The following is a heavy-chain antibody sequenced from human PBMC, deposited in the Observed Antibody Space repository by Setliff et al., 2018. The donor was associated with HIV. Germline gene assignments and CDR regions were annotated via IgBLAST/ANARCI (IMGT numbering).Heavy chain of an antibody. D-gene: IGHD3-10*01. V-gene: IGHV5-51*01. Sequence: HGESLKISCKGSGYSFTSYWNGWVRQMPGKGLEWMGIIYPGDSDTRYSPSFQGQVTISADKSISTAYLQWSSLKASDTAMYYCARPPKSYGSGSDAFDIWGQGTMVTVSS. CDR2: IYPGDSDT. CDR1: GYSFTSYW. J-gene: IGHJ3*02. CDR3: ARPPKSYGSGSDAFDI.